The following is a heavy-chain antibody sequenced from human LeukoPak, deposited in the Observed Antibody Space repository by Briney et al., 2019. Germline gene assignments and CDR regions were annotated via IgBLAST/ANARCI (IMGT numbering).Heavy chain of an antibody. CDR1: GGTFSSYA. CDR2: IIPIFGTA. J-gene: IGHJ3*02. Sequence: VASVKVSCKASGGTFSSYAISWVRQAPGQGREWMGGIIPIFGTANYAQKFQGRVTITADKSTSTAYMELSSLRSGDTAVYYCARDGAEYSSSSGPFGAFDIWGQGTMVTVSS. CDR3: ARDGAEYSSSSGPFGAFDI. V-gene: IGHV1-69*06. D-gene: IGHD6-6*01.